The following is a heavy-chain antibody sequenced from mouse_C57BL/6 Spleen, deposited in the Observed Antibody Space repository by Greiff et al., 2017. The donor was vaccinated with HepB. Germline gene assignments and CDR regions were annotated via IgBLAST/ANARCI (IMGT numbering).Heavy chain of an antibody. J-gene: IGHJ4*01. D-gene: IGHD4-1*01. V-gene: IGHV5-17*01. Sequence: DVQLVESGGGLVKPGGSLKLSCAASGFTFSDYGMHWVRQAPEKGLEWVAYISSGSSTIYYADTVKGRFTISRDNAKNTLFLQMPSLRSEDTAMYYCARGNWDEGLDYWGQGTSVTVSS. CDR2: ISSGSSTI. CDR3: ARGNWDEGLDY. CDR1: GFTFSDYG.